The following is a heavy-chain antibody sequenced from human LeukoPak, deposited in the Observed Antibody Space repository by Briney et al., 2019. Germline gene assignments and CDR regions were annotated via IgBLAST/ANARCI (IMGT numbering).Heavy chain of an antibody. J-gene: IGHJ6*03. CDR2: IRYDGSNK. D-gene: IGHD3-10*01. Sequence: GGSLRLSCAASGFTFSSYGMHWVRQAPGKGLEWVAFIRYDGSNKYYADSVKGRFTISRDNSKNTLYLQMNSLRAEDTAVYYCAKDGSGSYYLWYMDVWGKGTTVTVSS. CDR1: GFTFSSYG. V-gene: IGHV3-30*02. CDR3: AKDGSGSYYLWYMDV.